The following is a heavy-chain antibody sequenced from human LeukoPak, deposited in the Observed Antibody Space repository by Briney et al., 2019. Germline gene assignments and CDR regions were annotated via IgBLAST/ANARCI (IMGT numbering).Heavy chain of an antibody. J-gene: IGHJ3*02. CDR3: ARVRIAVAVSAFDI. CDR2: IKQDGSEK. CDR1: GFTFSSYF. V-gene: IGHV3-7*01. D-gene: IGHD6-19*01. Sequence: GGSLRLSCEASGFTFSSYFMSWVRPAPGKGLEWVANIKQDGSEKYYVDSVKGRFTISRDNAKNSLYLQMSILRAADTAVYYCARVRIAVAVSAFDIWGQGTMVTVSS.